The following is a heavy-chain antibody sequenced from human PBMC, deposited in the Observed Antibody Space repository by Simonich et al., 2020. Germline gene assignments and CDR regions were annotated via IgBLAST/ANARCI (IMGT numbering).Heavy chain of an antibody. CDR2: INPNRGGT. CDR1: GYTFTGYY. J-gene: IGHJ4*02. CDR3: ARWPSIPASYGSGSYFDY. V-gene: IGHV1-2*02. D-gene: IGHD3-10*01. Sequence: QVQLVQSGAEVKKPGASVKVSCKASGYTFTGYYMHWVRQAPEQGLEWMGRINPNRGGTNYAQKVQGRVTMTRDTSISTAYMELSRLRSDDTAVYYCARWPSIPASYGSGSYFDYWGQGTLVTVSS.